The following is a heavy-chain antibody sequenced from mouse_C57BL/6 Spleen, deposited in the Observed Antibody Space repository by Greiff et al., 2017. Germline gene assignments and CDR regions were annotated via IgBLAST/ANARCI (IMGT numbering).Heavy chain of an antibody. CDR3: ARNSGITTVVAHFDV. D-gene: IGHD1-1*01. V-gene: IGHV2-9-1*01. CDR1: GFSLTSYA. CDR2: IWTGGGT. J-gene: IGHJ1*03. Sequence: VQLVESGPGLVAPSQSLSITCTVSGFSLTSYAISWVRQPPGKGLEWLGVIWTGGGTHYNSALKSRLSISKDNSKSQVFLKMNSLQTDDTARYYCARNSGITTVVAHFDVWGTGTTVTVSS.